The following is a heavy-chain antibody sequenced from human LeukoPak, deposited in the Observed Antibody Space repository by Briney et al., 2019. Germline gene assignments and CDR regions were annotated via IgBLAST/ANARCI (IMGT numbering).Heavy chain of an antibody. D-gene: IGHD6-13*01. CDR2: ISYRSSDI. Sequence: GGSLRLSCAASGFTLGSYNMKWVRQAPGKGLEWVSSISYRSSDIEYADSVKGRFTISRDSTKKSLYLQMNGLRAEDTAVYYCARVYSSSWYSGYLYMDLWGKGTTVTVSS. CDR1: GFTLGSYN. CDR3: ARVYSSSWYSGYLYMDL. J-gene: IGHJ6*03. V-gene: IGHV3-21*01.